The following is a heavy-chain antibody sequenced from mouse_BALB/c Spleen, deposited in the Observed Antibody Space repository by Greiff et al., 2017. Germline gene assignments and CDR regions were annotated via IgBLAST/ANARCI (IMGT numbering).Heavy chain of an antibody. D-gene: IGHD2-1*01. CDR2: ISDGGSYT. V-gene: IGHV5-4*02. Sequence: EVKLVESGGGLVKPGGSLKLSCAASGFTFSDYYMYWVRQTPEKRLEWVATISDGGSYTYYPDSVKGRFTISRDNAKNNLYLQMSSLKSEDTAMYYCAREKGNAFAYWGQGTLVTVAA. CDR1: GFTFSDYY. J-gene: IGHJ3*01. CDR3: AREKGNAFAY.